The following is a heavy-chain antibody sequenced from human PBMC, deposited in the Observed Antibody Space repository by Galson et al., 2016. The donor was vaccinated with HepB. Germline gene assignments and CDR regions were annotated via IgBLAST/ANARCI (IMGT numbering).Heavy chain of an antibody. V-gene: IGHV5-51*01. Sequence: QSGAEVKKPGESLKISCQGSGYSFKNYWIGWVRQMPGKGLEWIGIVYPDESDTTYSPSFQGQVTISADKSTNTAHLQWSSLKASDTAMYYCARHGSGTYDNFFGYWGQGTLVTVSS. CDR1: GYSFKNYW. D-gene: IGHD3-10*01. CDR3: ARHGSGTYDNFFGY. CDR2: VYPDESDT. J-gene: IGHJ4*02.